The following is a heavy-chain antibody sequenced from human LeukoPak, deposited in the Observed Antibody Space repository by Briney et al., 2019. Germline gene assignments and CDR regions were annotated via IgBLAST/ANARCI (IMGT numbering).Heavy chain of an antibody. Sequence: ASVKVSCKTSGYTFSTYGISWVRQAPGQGLEWVGWISGYTGDTNLSQRFQGIGVITMNTSTSTAYLDLKSLRSDDTAVYYCARDRATYCSSASCYFWNYWGQGTLVIVSS. CDR2: ISGYTGDT. CDR1: GYTFSTYG. V-gene: IGHV1-18*01. J-gene: IGHJ4*02. CDR3: ARDRATYCSSASCYFWNY. D-gene: IGHD2-2*01.